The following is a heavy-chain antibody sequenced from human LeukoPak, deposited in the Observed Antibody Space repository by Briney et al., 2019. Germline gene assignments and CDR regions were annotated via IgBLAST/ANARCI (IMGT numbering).Heavy chain of an antibody. D-gene: IGHD3-3*01. J-gene: IGHJ4*02. CDR3: ARVRLLTTYYFDY. Sequence: SETLSLTXTVSGGSISSYYWSWIRQPPGKGLEWIGYIYYSGSTNYNPSLKSRVTISVDTSKNQFSLKLSSVTAADTAVYYCARVRLLTTYYFDYWGQGTLVTVSS. CDR2: IYYSGST. CDR1: GGSISSYY. V-gene: IGHV4-59*01.